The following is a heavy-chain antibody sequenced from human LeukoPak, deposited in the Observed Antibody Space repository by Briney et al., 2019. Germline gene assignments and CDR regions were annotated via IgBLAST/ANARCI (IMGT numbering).Heavy chain of an antibody. V-gene: IGHV3-33*01. CDR3: ARDWLSAFDV. Sequence: GGSLRLSCAASGFIFKTYAMHWVRQAPGKGLEWVTMIWYDGSNKYYGDSVKGRFTISRDNSKNTVYLQMNSLRVEDTAVYYCARDWLSAFDVWGQGTMVTVSS. J-gene: IGHJ3*01. CDR1: GFIFKTYA. CDR2: IWYDGSNK. D-gene: IGHD3-10*01.